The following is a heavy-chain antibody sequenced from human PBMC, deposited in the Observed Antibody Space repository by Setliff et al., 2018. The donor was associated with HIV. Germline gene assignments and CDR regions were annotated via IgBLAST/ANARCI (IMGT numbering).Heavy chain of an antibody. CDR2: IGTAGDT. Sequence: PGGSLRLSCAAAGFTFVNHDIEWVRQATGKGLEWVSHIGTAGDTYYLDSVKGRFTISREDARNSGYLQMNSLRDDDTAVYFCARTAYYRDSSGYYSVAFDMWGPGTMVTVSS. CDR3: ARTAYYRDSSGYYSVAFDM. D-gene: IGHD3-22*01. V-gene: IGHV3-13*01. CDR1: GFTFVNHD. J-gene: IGHJ3*02.